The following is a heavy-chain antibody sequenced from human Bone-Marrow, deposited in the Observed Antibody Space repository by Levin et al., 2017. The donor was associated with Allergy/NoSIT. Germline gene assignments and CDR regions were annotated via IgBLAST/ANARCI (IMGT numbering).Heavy chain of an antibody. V-gene: IGHV4-59*08. CDR2: IFYSGYT. D-gene: IGHD4-11*01. J-gene: IGHJ4*02. Sequence: SETLSLTCTVSGGSMRDYYWTWIRQPPGKGLEWIGYIFYSGYTKYNPSLRSRVAISLDTSKNQFSLRLTSVTAADTAVYYCARHLTGNSNYPFAYWGQGTLLTVSP. CDR3: ARHLTGNSNYPFAY. CDR1: GGSMRDYY.